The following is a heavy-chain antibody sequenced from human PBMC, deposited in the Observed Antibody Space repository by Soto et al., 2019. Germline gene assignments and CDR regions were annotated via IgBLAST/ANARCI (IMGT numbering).Heavy chain of an antibody. CDR1: GFTFTSFA. J-gene: IGHJ4*02. V-gene: IGHV1-58*02. D-gene: IGHD2-15*01. CDR2: IVVGSGNT. CDR3: AAVGYCSGGSCSPDY. Sequence: ASVKVSCKASGFTFTSFAMQWVRQACGQRLEWIGWIVVGSGNTNYAQKFQERVTITRDMSTSTAYMELSSLRSEDTAVYYCAAVGYCSGGSCSPDYWGQGTLVTVSS.